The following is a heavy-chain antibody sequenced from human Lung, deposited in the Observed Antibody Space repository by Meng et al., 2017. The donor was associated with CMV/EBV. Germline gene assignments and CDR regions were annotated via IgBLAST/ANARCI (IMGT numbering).Heavy chain of an antibody. CDR3: ARGVAESLGWEMGY. Sequence: EVQLVESGGGLVQPGGSLRLSCAVSGFTIRRYWMHWVRQAPGKGLEWVSRIDSDGRDITYADSVRGRFTISRDDAKNTLYLQMNSLRVEDTAVYYCARGVAESLGWEMGYWGQGTLVTVAS. D-gene: IGHD1-26*01. J-gene: IGHJ4*02. CDR2: IDSDGRDI. V-gene: IGHV3-74*03. CDR1: GFTIRRYW.